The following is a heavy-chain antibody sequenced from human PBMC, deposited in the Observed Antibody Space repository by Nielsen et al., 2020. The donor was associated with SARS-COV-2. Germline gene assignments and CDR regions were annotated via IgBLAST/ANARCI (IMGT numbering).Heavy chain of an antibody. CDR2: ITSSSSYI. D-gene: IGHD2-21*02. Sequence: GESLKISCAASGFTFSDYYMSWIRQAPGKGLEWVSSITSSSSYIYYADSVKGRFTISRDNAKNSLYLQMNSLRAEDTAVYYCARDGLTDIYYGMDVWGQGTTVTVSS. CDR1: GFTFSDYY. V-gene: IGHV3-11*06. J-gene: IGHJ6*02. CDR3: ARDGLTDIYYGMDV.